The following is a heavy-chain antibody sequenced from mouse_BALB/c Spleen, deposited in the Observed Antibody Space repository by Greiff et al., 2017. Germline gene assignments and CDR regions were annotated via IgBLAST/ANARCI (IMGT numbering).Heavy chain of an antibody. CDR1: GYTFTDYN. CDR3: ARGRVYGYDEGFAY. V-gene: IGHV1-18*01. Sequence: EVQLQQSGPELVKPGASVKIPCKASGYTFTDYNMDWVKQSHGKSLEWIGDINPNNGGTIYNQKFKGKATLTVDKSSSTAYMELRSLTSEDTAVYYCARGRVYGYDEGFAYWGQGTLVTVSA. J-gene: IGHJ3*01. D-gene: IGHD2-2*01. CDR2: INPNNGGT.